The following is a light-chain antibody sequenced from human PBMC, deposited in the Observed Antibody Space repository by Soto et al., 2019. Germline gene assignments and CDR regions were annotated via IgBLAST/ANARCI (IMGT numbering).Light chain of an antibody. CDR1: SSDVGGYSY. V-gene: IGLV2-8*01. CDR3: SSYAGTHIV. Sequence: QSALTQPPAASGSPGQSVAISCTGTSSDVGGYSYVSWYQQHPGKAPKLMIYDVSKRPSGVPDRFSGSKSGNTASLTVSGLQAEDEADYYCSSYAGTHIVFGTGTKVPV. J-gene: IGLJ1*01. CDR2: DVS.